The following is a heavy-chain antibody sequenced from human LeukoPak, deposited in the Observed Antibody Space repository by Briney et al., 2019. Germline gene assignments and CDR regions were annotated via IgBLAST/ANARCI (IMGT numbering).Heavy chain of an antibody. Sequence: SETLSLTCAVSSDSISSYFWSWIRQPAGKGLEWVGRIYYSGRTNYNSSLKSRLTMSLDKSKNQPSPNLRYVPAADTAVYYCARESVSSRYFEYCGQRTLVSVSS. CDR3: ARESVSSRYFEY. CDR2: IYYSGRT. V-gene: IGHV4-4*07. D-gene: IGHD2-15*01. J-gene: IGHJ4*02. CDR1: SDSISSYF.